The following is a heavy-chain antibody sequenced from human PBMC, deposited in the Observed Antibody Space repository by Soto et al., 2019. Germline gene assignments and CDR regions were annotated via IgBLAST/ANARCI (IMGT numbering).Heavy chain of an antibody. CDR1: GGSISSGGYY. Sequence: PSETLSLTCTASGGSISSGGYYWSWIRQHPGKDLEWIGYIYYSGSTYYNPSLKSRVTISVDTSKNQFSLKLSSVTAADTAVYYCARVVDTAMVDYWGQGTLVTVSS. D-gene: IGHD5-18*01. J-gene: IGHJ4*02. CDR2: IYYSGST. CDR3: ARVVDTAMVDY. V-gene: IGHV4-31*03.